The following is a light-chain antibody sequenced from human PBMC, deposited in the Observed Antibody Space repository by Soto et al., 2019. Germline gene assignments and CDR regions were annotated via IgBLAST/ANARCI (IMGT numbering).Light chain of an antibody. J-gene: IGKJ1*01. V-gene: IGKV4-1*01. Sequence: VRTKSHASLAVSLGERATINCKSSQSLLYSSNNGNYLAWYQQKPGQSPKLLLYWASTRESGVPDRFSGSGSGTDFTLSISSLQAEDVAVYFCQQYSNPPWTFGQGTKVDIK. CDR2: WAS. CDR3: QQYSNPPWT. CDR1: QSLLYSSNNGNY.